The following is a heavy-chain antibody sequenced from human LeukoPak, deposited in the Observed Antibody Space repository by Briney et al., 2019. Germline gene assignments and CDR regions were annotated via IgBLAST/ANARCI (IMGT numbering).Heavy chain of an antibody. CDR1: GFTFSSYA. V-gene: IGHV3-23*01. CDR2: ISGSGGST. D-gene: IGHD6-13*01. J-gene: IGHJ4*02. CDR3: AHISSSWPDY. Sequence: GGSLRLSCAASGFTFSSYAMSWVRQAPGKGREWVSAISGSGGSTYYADSVQGRFTISSDNSNNTLYLQMNSLRAEDTAVYYCAHISSSWPDYWGQGTLVTVSS.